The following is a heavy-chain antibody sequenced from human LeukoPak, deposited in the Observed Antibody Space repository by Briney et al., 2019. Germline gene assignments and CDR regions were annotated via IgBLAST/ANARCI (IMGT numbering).Heavy chain of an antibody. CDR3: ARDRPLGEQWLPTVDY. CDR2: ISAYNGNT. J-gene: IGHJ4*02. CDR1: GYTFTSYG. D-gene: IGHD6-19*01. Sequence: ASVKVSCKASGYTFTSYGISWVRQAPGQGLEWMGWISAYNGNTNYAQKLQGRVTMTTDTSTSTAYMELRSLRSDDTAVYYCARDRPLGEQWLPTVDYWGQGTLVTASS. V-gene: IGHV1-18*01.